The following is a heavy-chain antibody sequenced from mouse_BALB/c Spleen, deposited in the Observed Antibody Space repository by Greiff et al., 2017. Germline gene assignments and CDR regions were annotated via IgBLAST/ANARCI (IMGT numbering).Heavy chain of an antibody. V-gene: IGHV2-2*02. CDR2: IWSGGST. Sequence: VQLQQSGPGLVQPSQSLSITCTVSGFSLTSYGVHWVRQSPGKGLEWLGVIWSGGSTDYNAAFISRLSISKDNSKSQVFFKMNSLQANDTAIYYCASDYYGISYWYFDVWGAGTTVTVSS. CDR1: GFSLTSYG. CDR3: ASDYYGISYWYFDV. D-gene: IGHD1-1*01. J-gene: IGHJ1*01.